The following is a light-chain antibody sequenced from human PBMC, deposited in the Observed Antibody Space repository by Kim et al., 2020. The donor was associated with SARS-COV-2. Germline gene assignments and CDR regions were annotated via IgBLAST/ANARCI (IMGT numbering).Light chain of an antibody. CDR2: DNN. CDR3: GTWDSSLSAGV. V-gene: IGLV1-51*01. CDR1: SSNIGNNY. J-gene: IGLJ2*01. Sequence: GQKVTISCSGSSSNIGNNYVSWYKQLPGTVPKLLMYDNNKRPSGIPDRFSGSKSGTSATLGITGLQTGDEADYYCGTWDSSLSAGVFGGGTKVTVL.